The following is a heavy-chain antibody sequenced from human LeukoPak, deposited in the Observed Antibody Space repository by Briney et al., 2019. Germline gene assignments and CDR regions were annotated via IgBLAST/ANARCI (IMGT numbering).Heavy chain of an antibody. CDR2: IYHAGST. V-gene: IGHV4-30-2*01. D-gene: IGHD3-3*01. Sequence: PSETLSLTCVVSGGSISSDVYSWSWIRQPPGKGLEWIGYIYHAGSTYYNPSLKSRVTISVDRSKNQFSLNLTSVTAADTAVYYCARAPYDFWSGYQTYCFDYWGQGTLVTVSS. J-gene: IGHJ4*02. CDR1: GGSISSDVYS. CDR3: ARAPYDFWSGYQTYCFDY.